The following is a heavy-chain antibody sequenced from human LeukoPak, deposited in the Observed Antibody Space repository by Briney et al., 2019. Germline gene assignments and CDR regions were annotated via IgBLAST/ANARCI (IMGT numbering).Heavy chain of an antibody. CDR1: GLTFSSYL. CDR3: ARDPEYSSSSGEFDY. D-gene: IGHD6-6*01. CDR2: IKQDGSEK. J-gene: IGHJ4*02. V-gene: IGHV3-7*01. Sequence: PGGSLRLSCAASGLTFSSYLMSWVRQAPGKGLEGVANIKQDGSEKYYVDYVKGRSTISRDNAKNSLYLQMNSMRAEDTAVYYCARDPEYSSSSGEFDYWGQGTLVTVSS.